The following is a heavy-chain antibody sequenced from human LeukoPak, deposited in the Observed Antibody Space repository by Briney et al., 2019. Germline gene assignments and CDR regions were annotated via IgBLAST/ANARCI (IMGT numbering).Heavy chain of an antibody. V-gene: IGHV3-23*01. CDR3: ASTLYHSSSRLRTNAGDGAFDI. J-gene: IGHJ3*02. CDR2: ISGSGGST. Sequence: HPGGSLRLSCAASGFTFSSYWMSWVRQAPGKGLEWVSAISGSGGSTYYADSVKGRFTISRDNSKNTLYLQMNSLRAEDTAVYYCASTLYHSSSRLRTNAGDGAFDIWGQGTMVTVSS. D-gene: IGHD6-13*01. CDR1: GFTFSSYW.